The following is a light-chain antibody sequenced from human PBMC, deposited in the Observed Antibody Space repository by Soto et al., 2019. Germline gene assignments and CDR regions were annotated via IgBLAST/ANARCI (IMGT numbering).Light chain of an antibody. V-gene: IGKV3-20*01. CDR1: QSFSSSY. CDR3: QQYGRSPWT. CDR2: GVS. J-gene: IGKJ1*01. Sequence: EIVLTQSPGTLSLSPGERATLSCRASQSFSSSYLAWYRQKPGQAPRLLIYGVSNRATGIPDRFSGSRSGTDFTLTISRLEPEDFAVYYCQQYGRSPWTFGQGTKV.